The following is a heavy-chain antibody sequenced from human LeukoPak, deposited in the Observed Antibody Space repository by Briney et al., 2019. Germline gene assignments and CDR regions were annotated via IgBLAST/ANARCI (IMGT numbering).Heavy chain of an antibody. CDR3: ARAGSWSSRPYFDY. Sequence: GGSLRLSCAASGFSFSGYVMSWVRQAPGKGLEWVSAVSGSGGSTYSADSVKGRFTISRDNSKNMVYLQTSSLRAEGTAVYYCARAGSWSSRPYFDYWGQGILVSVSS. CDR2: VSGSGGST. J-gene: IGHJ4*02. V-gene: IGHV3-23*01. CDR1: GFSFSGYV. D-gene: IGHD1-26*01.